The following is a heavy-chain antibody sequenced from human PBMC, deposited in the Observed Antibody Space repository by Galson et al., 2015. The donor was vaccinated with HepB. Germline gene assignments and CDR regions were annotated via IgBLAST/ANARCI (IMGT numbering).Heavy chain of an antibody. J-gene: IGHJ4*02. D-gene: IGHD2-21*01. CDR2: ITHSGTT. CDR3: ARVRRRRVAKAFDY. Sequence: GKGLEWIGEITHSGTTDYNSSLKSRVTMSVDTSKNQFSLRLKSVTAADTAAYFCARVRRRRVAKAFDYWGQGTLVTVSS. V-gene: IGHV4-34*01.